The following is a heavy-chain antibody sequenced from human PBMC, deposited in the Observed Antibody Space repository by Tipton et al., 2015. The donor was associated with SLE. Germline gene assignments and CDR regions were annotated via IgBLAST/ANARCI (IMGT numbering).Heavy chain of an antibody. J-gene: IGHJ6*02. D-gene: IGHD6-13*01. CDR3: AKEEGSADGWYYYGMDA. CDR2: TSWDGTNT. Sequence: SLRLSCTASGFTFDDYTIHWVRQAPGKGLEWVSLTSWDGTNTFYADAVRGRFTISRDNSKNSLYLQMNNLRTEDTALYYCAKEEGSADGWYYYGMDAWGHGTTVTVSS. V-gene: IGHV3-43*01. CDR1: GFTFDDYT.